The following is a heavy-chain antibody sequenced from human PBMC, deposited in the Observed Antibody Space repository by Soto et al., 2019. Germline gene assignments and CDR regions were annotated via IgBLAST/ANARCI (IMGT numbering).Heavy chain of an antibody. D-gene: IGHD2-21*02. CDR1: GYTFTSYA. Sequence: QVQLVQSGAEVKKPGASVKVSRKASGYTFTSYAMHWVRQAPGQRLEWMGWINPGNGNTKYSQKFQGRVTITRDTSASTAYMELSSLRSEDTAVYYCARERGASSGGGDPRRSDYFDYWGQGTLVTVSS. J-gene: IGHJ4*02. CDR2: INPGNGNT. CDR3: ARERGASSGGGDPRRSDYFDY. V-gene: IGHV1-3*01.